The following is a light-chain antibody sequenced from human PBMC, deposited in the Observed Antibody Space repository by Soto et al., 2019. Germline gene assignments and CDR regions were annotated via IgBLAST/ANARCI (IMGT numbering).Light chain of an antibody. CDR1: SGDIGSYNR. CDR3: SSYTNTNTRACV. V-gene: IGLV2-14*01. J-gene: IGLJ1*01. Sequence: QSALTQPVSVSGSPGQSITISCTGTSGDIGSYNRVSWYQQHPGKAPKLIIYEVTDRPSGVSNRFSGSKSGNTASLTISGLQAEDEAEYYCSSYTNTNTRACVFGTGTKLTVL. CDR2: EVT.